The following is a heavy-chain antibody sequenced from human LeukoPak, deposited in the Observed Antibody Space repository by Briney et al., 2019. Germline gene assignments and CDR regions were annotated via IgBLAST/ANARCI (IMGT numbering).Heavy chain of an antibody. CDR3: TRDMGSGSYLYYFDY. J-gene: IGHJ4*02. Sequence: GSLRLSCAASGFTFSSYSMNWVRQAPGKGLEWVSSISSSSGYMYSADSVKGRFTISRDNAKNSLYLQMNSLRAEDTAVYYCTRDMGSGSYLYYFDYWGQGTLVTVSS. CDR1: GFTFSSYS. V-gene: IGHV3-21*01. D-gene: IGHD1-26*01. CDR2: ISSSSGYM.